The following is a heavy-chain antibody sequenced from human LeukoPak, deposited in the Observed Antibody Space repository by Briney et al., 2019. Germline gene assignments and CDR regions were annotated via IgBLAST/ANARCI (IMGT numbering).Heavy chain of an antibody. D-gene: IGHD3-3*01. CDR1: GGTFSSYA. J-gene: IGHJ6*03. Sequence: ASVKVSCKASGGTFSSYAISWVRQAPGQGLEWMGGIIPIFGTANYAQKFQGRVTITTDESTSTAYMELSSLRSEDTAVYYCARDYDFWSGPNGGYYYYYMDVWGKGTTVTVSS. CDR3: ARDYDFWSGPNGGYYYYYMDV. CDR2: IIPIFGTA. V-gene: IGHV1-69*05.